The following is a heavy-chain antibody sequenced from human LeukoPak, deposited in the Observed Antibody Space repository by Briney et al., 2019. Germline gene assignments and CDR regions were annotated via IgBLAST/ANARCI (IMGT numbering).Heavy chain of an antibody. V-gene: IGHV4-4*07. J-gene: IGHJ5*02. CDR3: ATAVGAPGHNWFAP. Sequence: SETLSLTCTVSGGSISSYHWTWIRQSAGKKLEWIGHLYPSGSTNYNPSLKSRVTMSIDTSKNHFSLKLTSVTAADTAVYYCATAVGAPGHNWFAPWGQGTLVTVSS. CDR1: GGSISSYH. D-gene: IGHD3-16*01. CDR2: LYPSGST.